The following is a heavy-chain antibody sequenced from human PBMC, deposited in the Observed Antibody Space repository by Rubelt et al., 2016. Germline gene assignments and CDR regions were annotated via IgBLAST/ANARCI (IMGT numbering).Heavy chain of an antibody. V-gene: IGHV1-18*01. Sequence: QVQLVQSGTEVKKPGASVKVSCKASGYTFTRYGISWVRQAPGHGLEWMGWISTYNGNTNYAQKFQGRVPMTTYTSTSTAYSELRGHRSDDTAVYYCARSSSWYYFDFWGQGTLVTVSS. CDR2: ISTYNGNT. J-gene: IGHJ4*02. CDR1: GYTFTRYG. CDR3: ARSSSWYYFDF. D-gene: IGHD3-10*01.